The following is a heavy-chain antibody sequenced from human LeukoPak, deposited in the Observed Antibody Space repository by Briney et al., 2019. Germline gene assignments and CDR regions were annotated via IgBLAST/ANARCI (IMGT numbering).Heavy chain of an antibody. D-gene: IGHD3-22*01. Sequence: GGSLRLSCAASGFTFSNYGMNWVRQAPGKGLEWVSAIDPSSTYIYHADSVKGRFTISRDNAKNSLYLQMNSLRAEDTAVYYCARDPEGGYLYWGQGTLVTVSS. CDR2: IDPSSTYI. CDR3: ARDPEGGYLY. V-gene: IGHV3-21*04. CDR1: GFTFSNYG. J-gene: IGHJ4*02.